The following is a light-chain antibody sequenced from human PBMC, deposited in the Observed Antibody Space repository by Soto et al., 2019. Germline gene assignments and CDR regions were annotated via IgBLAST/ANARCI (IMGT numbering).Light chain of an antibody. CDR3: AAWDVSLVV. CDR2: SNN. CDR1: SSSIGTNT. Sequence: QPVLTQPPSASGTPGQRVTISCSGSSSSIGTNTVTWYQQLPGTAPKLLIYSNNQRPSGVPDRFSGSKSGTLASLAISGLQSEDEADYYCAAWDVSLVVFGGGTKLTVL. J-gene: IGLJ2*01. V-gene: IGLV1-44*01.